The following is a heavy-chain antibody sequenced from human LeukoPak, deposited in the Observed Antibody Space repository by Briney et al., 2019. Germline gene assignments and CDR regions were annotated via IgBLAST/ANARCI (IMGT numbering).Heavy chain of an antibody. D-gene: IGHD5-12*01. J-gene: IGHJ4*02. CDR3: AKDREGLSSGYDLEYFDY. CDR1: GFTFSNYA. Sequence: GGSLRLSCIVSGFTFSNYAMTWVRQAPGKGLEWVSGISDSGGSTYYADSVKGRFTISRDNSKNTLFLQMNSLRAEDTAIYYCAKDREGLSSGYDLEYFDYWGQGTLVTVSS. CDR2: ISDSGGST. V-gene: IGHV3-23*01.